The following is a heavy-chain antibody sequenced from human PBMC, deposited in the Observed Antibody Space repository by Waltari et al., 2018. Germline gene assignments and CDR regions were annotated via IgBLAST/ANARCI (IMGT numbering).Heavy chain of an antibody. CDR3: ARQNIHSYGYGYFDY. CDR1: GYSFARYW. V-gene: IGHV5-51*01. J-gene: IGHJ4*02. Sequence: EVQLVQSGAEVKKPGESLKISCQGSGYSFARYWIGWVRQMPGKGLEWMGIIYPVDSSTKYSPSFQGQVTISVDTSISTAYLQWSSLKASDTAMYFCARQNIHSYGYGYFDYWGQGTLVTVSS. CDR2: IYPVDSST. D-gene: IGHD5-18*01.